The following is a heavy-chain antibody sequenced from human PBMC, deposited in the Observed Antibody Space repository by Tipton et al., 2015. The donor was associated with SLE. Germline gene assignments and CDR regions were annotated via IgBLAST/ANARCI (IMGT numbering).Heavy chain of an antibody. D-gene: IGHD3-16*01. CDR2: VYYGGST. CDR3: ARVLRGGLNL. J-gene: IGHJ2*01. Sequence: TLSLTCNVSGGSISNLYWSWIRQPPGKPLEWIGYVYYGGSTKYNPSLKSRVTILVDTSKNQFSLKLRSLTAADTAVYYCARVLRGGLNLWGRGTLVTVSS. CDR1: GGSISNLY. V-gene: IGHV4-59*11.